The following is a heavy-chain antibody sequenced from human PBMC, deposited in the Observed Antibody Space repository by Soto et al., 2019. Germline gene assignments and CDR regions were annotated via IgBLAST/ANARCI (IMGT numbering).Heavy chain of an antibody. D-gene: IGHD4-17*01. CDR2: IYYSGST. J-gene: IGHJ3*02. Sequence: SETLSLTCAVSGGSISSGGYSWSWIRQPPGKGLEWIGYIYYSGSTYYNPSLKSRVTMSVDTSKNQFSLKLSSVTAVDTAVYYCARKNGVLDAFDIWGQGTMVTVSS. CDR3: ARKNGVLDAFDI. V-gene: IGHV4-30-2*01. CDR1: GGSISSGGYS.